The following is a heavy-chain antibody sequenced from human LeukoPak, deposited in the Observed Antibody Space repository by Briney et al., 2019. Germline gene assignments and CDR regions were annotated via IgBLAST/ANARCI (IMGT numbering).Heavy chain of an antibody. Sequence: PSETLSLTCAVYGGSFSGYYWSWIRQPPGKGLEWIGELNHSGSTNYNPSLKSRVTISVDTSKNQFSLKLSSVTAADTAVYYCTKGILTAYNHAFDIWGQGTTVTVSS. CDR2: LNHSGST. D-gene: IGHD3-9*01. CDR3: TKGILTAYNHAFDI. J-gene: IGHJ3*02. V-gene: IGHV4-34*01. CDR1: GGSFSGYY.